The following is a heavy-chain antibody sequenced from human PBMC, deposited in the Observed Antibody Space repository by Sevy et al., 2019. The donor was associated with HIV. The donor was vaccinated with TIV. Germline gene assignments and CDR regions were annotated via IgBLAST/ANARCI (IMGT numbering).Heavy chain of an antibody. Sequence: ASVKVSCKASGGTFSSYAISWVRQAPGQGLEWMGGIIPIFGTANYAQKFQGRVTITADESTSTAYMELSSLRSEDTAVYYCARDADYYDSSGYGNAFDIWGQGTMVTVSS. D-gene: IGHD3-22*01. V-gene: IGHV1-69*13. CDR1: GGTFSSYA. CDR3: ARDADYYDSSGYGNAFDI. J-gene: IGHJ3*02. CDR2: IIPIFGTA.